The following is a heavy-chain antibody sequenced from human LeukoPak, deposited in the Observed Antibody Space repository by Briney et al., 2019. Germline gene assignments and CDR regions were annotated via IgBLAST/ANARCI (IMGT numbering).Heavy chain of an antibody. J-gene: IGHJ4*02. CDR2: IIPIFGTA. CDR1: GGTFSSYA. CDR3: ARDPGHGGNVIGDY. D-gene: IGHD4-23*01. Sequence: SVKVSCKASGGTFSSYAISWVRQAPGQGLEWMGGIIPIFGTANYAQKFQGRVTITADESTSTAYMELSSLRSEDTVVYYCARDPGHGGNVIGDYWGQGTLVTVSS. V-gene: IGHV1-69*13.